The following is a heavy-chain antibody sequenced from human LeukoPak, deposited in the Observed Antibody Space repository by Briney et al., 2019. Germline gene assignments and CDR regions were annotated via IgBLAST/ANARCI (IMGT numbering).Heavy chain of an antibody. CDR2: ISAYNGNT. D-gene: IGHD6-19*01. V-gene: IGHV1-18*04. CDR1: GYTFTSYY. J-gene: IGHJ4*02. Sequence: ASVKVSCKASGYTFTSYYIHWVRQAPGQGLEWMGWISAYNGNTNYAQKLQGRVTMTTDTSTSTAYMELRSLRSDDTAVYYCARVRLGRPFDYWGQGTLVTVSS. CDR3: ARVRLGRPFDY.